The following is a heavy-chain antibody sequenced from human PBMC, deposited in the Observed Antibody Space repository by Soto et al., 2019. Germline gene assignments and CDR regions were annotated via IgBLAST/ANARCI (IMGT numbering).Heavy chain of an antibody. CDR1: GESFSGYY. D-gene: IGHD3-10*01. CDR2: INHSGSM. J-gene: IGHJ6*02. Sequence: WETLSLTCAVYGESFSGYYWSWIRQPPGKGLEWIGEINHSGSMNYNPSLKSRVTMSVDTSKNQFSLNLNSVTAADTAVYYCARWPRYGSGSYYYYYSGLDVWGQGTTVTVSS. CDR3: ARWPRYGSGSYYYYYSGLDV. V-gene: IGHV4-34*01.